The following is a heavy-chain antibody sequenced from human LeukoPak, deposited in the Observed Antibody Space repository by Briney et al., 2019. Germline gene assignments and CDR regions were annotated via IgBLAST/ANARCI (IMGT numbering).Heavy chain of an antibody. CDR1: GYTFTSYA. V-gene: IGHV1-18*01. CDR2: ISAYNGNT. Sequence: ASVKVSCKASGYTFTSYAMNWVRQAPGQGLEWMGWISAYNGNTNYAQKLQGRVTMTTDISTSTAYMELRSLRSDDTAVYYCARFPKPWGIKRSFDYWGQGTLVTVSS. D-gene: IGHD3-16*01. J-gene: IGHJ4*02. CDR3: ARFPKPWGIKRSFDY.